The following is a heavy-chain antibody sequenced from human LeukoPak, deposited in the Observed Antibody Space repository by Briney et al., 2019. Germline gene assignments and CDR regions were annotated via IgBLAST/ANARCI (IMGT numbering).Heavy chain of an antibody. CDR2: IYTSGST. J-gene: IGHJ6*03. CDR3: ARYSIVVVPAARASNYYYYYMDV. Sequence: SQTLSLTCTVSGGSISSGSYYWSWIRQPAGKGLEWIGRIYTSGSTNYNPSLKSRVTISVDTSKNQFSLKLSSVTAAGTAVYYCARYSIVVVPAARASNYYYYYMDVWGKGTTVTVSS. CDR1: GGSISSGSYY. V-gene: IGHV4-61*02. D-gene: IGHD2-2*01.